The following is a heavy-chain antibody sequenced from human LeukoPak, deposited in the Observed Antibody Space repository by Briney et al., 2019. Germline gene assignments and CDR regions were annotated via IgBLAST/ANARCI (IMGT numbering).Heavy chain of an antibody. CDR1: GDSISSSTYY. CDR3: VRDPKSAVAADWFDP. CDR2: IYYNGRT. V-gene: IGHV4-39*07. Sequence: SETLSLTCTVSGDSISSSTYYWGWIRQPPGKGLEWIGSIYYNGRTYYSPSLKSRVTISIDTSNPFSLRLDSMTAADTAVYYCVRDPKSAVAADWFDPWGQGTLVTVSS. J-gene: IGHJ5*02. D-gene: IGHD6-19*01.